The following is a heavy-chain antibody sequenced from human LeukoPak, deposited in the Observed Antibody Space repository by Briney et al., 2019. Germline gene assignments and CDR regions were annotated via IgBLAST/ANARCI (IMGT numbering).Heavy chain of an antibody. CDR2: INTNTGNP. CDR1: GYTFTSYA. Sequence: GASVKVSCKASGYTFTSYAMNWVRQAPGQGLEWMGWINTNTGNPTYAQGFTGRFVFSLDTSVSTAYLQISSLKAEDTAVYYCARDFEWFGELSARDAFDIWGQGTMVTVSS. J-gene: IGHJ3*02. V-gene: IGHV7-4-1*02. D-gene: IGHD3-10*01. CDR3: ARDFEWFGELSARDAFDI.